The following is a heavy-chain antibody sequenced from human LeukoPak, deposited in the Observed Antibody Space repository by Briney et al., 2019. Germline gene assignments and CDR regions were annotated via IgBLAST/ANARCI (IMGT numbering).Heavy chain of an antibody. J-gene: IGHJ4*02. V-gene: IGHV1-8*01. CDR1: GYTFTSYD. CDR2: TNPNSGNT. CDR3: ARGERYGDYVSRPDY. D-gene: IGHD4-17*01. Sequence: GASVKVSCKASGYTFTSYDINWVRQATGQGLEWMGWTNPNSGNTGYAQKFQGRVTMTRNTSISTAYMELSRLRSDDTAVYYCARGERYGDYVSRPDYWGQGTLVTVSS.